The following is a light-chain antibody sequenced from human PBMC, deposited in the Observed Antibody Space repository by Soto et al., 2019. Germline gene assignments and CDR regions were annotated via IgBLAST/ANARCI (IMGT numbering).Light chain of an antibody. CDR2: NNN. CDR1: ALPDQY. Sequence: SYELTQPPSVSVAPGQTARITCSGDALPDQYVYWYQQRPGQAPVLVMYNNNERPSGIPERFSGSSSGTTVTLTISGVQAEDETDYYCQSADSSGTLFIFGGGTKLTVL. V-gene: IGLV3-25*01. CDR3: QSADSSGTLFI. J-gene: IGLJ2*01.